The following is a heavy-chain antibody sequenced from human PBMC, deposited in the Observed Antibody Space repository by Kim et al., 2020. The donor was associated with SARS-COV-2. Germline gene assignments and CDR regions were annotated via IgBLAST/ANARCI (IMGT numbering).Heavy chain of an antibody. CDR2: IDPSDSYT. J-gene: IGHJ6*02. CDR1: GYSFTSYW. Sequence: GESLKISCKGSGYSFTSYWISWVRQMPGKGLEWMGRIDPSDSYTNYSPSFQGHVTISADKSISTAYLQWSSLKASDTAMYYCARHVASTSCPDCHYYYYGMDVWGQGTTVTISS. D-gene: IGHD2-2*01. CDR3: ARHVASTSCPDCHYYYYGMDV. V-gene: IGHV5-10-1*01.